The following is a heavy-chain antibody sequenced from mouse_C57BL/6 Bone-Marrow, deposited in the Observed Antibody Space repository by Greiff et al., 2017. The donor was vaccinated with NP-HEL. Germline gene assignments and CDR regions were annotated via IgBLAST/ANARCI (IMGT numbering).Heavy chain of an antibody. V-gene: IGHV1-9*01. CDR2: ILPGSGNT. J-gene: IGHJ2*01. CDR3: ARDYYGSSYVDY. D-gene: IGHD1-1*01. Sequence: VQLQQSGAELMKPGASVKLSCKATGYTFTGNWIEWVKQRPGHGLEWIGEILPGSGNTYYNERFKGKATFTADTSSNTAYMQLSSLTTEDSAIYYCARDYYGSSYVDYWGQGTTLTVSS. CDR1: GYTFTGNW.